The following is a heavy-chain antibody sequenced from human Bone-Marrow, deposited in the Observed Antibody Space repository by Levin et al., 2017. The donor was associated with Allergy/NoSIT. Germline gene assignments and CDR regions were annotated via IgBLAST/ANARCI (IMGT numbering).Heavy chain of an antibody. CDR1: GFRFKRYA. CDR2: ITDSGDRS. V-gene: IGHV3-23*01. D-gene: IGHD6-6*01. Sequence: LSLTCAASGFRFKRYAMSWVRQTPGKGLEWVSTITDSGDRSFYADSVKGRFTISRDNSQDTLNLQMNSLRADDTALYYCATIEYSSSDRSFYGLDVWGQGTTVTVS. CDR3: ATIEYSSSDRSFYGLDV. J-gene: IGHJ6*02.